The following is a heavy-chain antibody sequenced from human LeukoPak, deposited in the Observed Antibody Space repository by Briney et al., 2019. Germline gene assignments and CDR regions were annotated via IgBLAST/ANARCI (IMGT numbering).Heavy chain of an antibody. D-gene: IGHD3-10*02. J-gene: IGHJ6*03. Sequence: GGSLRLSCAASGFTFSNYWMTWVRQAPGKGLEWVAFIKHDGSETHYTDSVKGGFTISRDNAKSSLYLQMDTLRAEDTAVYYCARDLETYYNVRSGSYRTDYYYYMDVWGKRPTVTVSS. CDR1: GFTFSNYW. CDR3: ARDLETYYNVRSGSYRTDYYYYMDV. CDR2: IKHDGSET. V-gene: IGHV3-7*01.